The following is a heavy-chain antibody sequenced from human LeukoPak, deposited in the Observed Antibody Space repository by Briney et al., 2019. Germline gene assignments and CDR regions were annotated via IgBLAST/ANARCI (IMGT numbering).Heavy chain of an antibody. J-gene: IGHJ6*03. CDR3: STRRLEQWLPKIGYYYYYMDV. D-gene: IGHD6-19*01. CDR2: IKSKTDGGTT. Sequence: PGGSLRLSCAASGFTFSNAWMSWVRQAPGKGLEWVGRIKSKTDGGTTDYAAPVKGRFTISRDDSKNTLYLQMNSLKTEDTAVYYCSTRRLEQWLPKIGYYYYYMDVWGKGTTVTVSS. CDR1: GFTFSNAW. V-gene: IGHV3-15*01.